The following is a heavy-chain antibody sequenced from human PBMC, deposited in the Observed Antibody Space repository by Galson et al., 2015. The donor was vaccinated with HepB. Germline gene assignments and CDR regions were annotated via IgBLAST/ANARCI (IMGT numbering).Heavy chain of an antibody. CDR3: ARDRPWVDGSGSGFGY. CDR2: ISSSSSTI. J-gene: IGHJ4*02. V-gene: IGHV3-48*02. Sequence: SLRLSCAASGFTFSSYSMNWVRQAPGKGLEWVSYISSSSSTIYYADSVKGRFTISRDNAKNSLYLQMNSLRDEDTAVYYCARDRPWVDGSGSGFGYWGQGTLVTVSS. D-gene: IGHD3-22*01. CDR1: GFTFSSYS.